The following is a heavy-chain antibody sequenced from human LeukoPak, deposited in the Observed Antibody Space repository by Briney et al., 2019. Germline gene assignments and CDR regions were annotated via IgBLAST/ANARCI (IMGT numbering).Heavy chain of an antibody. Sequence: GASVKVSCKASGYTFTSYGISWVRQAPGQGLEWMGWISAYNGNTNYAQKFQGRVTITADKSTSTAYMELSSLRSEDTAVYYCARRGFDIVVVPAAMPYYYYYMDVWGKGTTVTVSS. CDR2: ISAYNGNT. J-gene: IGHJ6*03. CDR3: ARRGFDIVVVPAAMPYYYYYMDV. V-gene: IGHV1-18*01. CDR1: GYTFTSYG. D-gene: IGHD2-2*01.